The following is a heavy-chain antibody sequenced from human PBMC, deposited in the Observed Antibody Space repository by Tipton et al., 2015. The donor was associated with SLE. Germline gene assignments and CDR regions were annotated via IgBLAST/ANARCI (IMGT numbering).Heavy chain of an antibody. D-gene: IGHD1-1*01. CDR1: GGSFSGYY. CDR2: INHSGST. V-gene: IGHV4-34*01. CDR3: ARVPGLERSYYYNYYMDV. J-gene: IGHJ6*03. Sequence: TLSLTCAVYGGSFSGYYWSWIRQSPGKGLEWIGDINHSGSTNYNPSLKSRVTISVDTSKNQFSLRLSSVTAADTAVYYCARVPGLERSYYYNYYMDVGGKGTTVTVSS.